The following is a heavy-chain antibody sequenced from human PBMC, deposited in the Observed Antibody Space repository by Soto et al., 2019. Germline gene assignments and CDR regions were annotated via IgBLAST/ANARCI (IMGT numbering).Heavy chain of an antibody. Sequence: PSETLSLTCTVSGGSISSYYWSWIRQPPGKGLEWIGYIYYSGSTNYNPSLKSRVTISVDTSKNQFSLKLSSVTAADTAVYYCARVTYYGSGSFDPWGQGTLVTVSS. V-gene: IGHV4-59*01. CDR3: ARVTYYGSGSFDP. CDR1: GGSISSYY. D-gene: IGHD3-10*01. CDR2: IYYSGST. J-gene: IGHJ5*02.